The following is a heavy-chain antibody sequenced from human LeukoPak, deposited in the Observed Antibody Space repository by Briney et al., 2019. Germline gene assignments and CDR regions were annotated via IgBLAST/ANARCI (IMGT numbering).Heavy chain of an antibody. CDR1: GGTLSSYA. D-gene: IGHD3-9*01. Sequence: GASVEVSCKASGGTLSSYAISWVRQAPGQGLEWMGGIIPIFGTANYAQKFHGRVTITAAESTSTAYMQLSSLRSEDTAVYYCASGGYYDISYLDYWGQGTLVTVSS. CDR3: ASGGYYDISYLDY. V-gene: IGHV1-69*01. J-gene: IGHJ4*02. CDR2: IIPIFGTA.